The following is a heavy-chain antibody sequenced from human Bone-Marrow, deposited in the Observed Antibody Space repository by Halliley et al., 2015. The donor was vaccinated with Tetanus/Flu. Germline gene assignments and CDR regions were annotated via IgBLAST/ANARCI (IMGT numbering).Heavy chain of an antibody. CDR3: AVQRDYSFAS. CDR2: ISHDGNT. Sequence: TLSLTCAVSGGSISSGGYFWSWSRQPPGKGLEWIGYISHDGNTHYNSSLRSRLTISLDTSKNHFTLKLNSVTAADTAVYFCAVQRDYSFASWGQGTLVTVSS. D-gene: IGHD1-1*01. J-gene: IGHJ4*02. V-gene: IGHV4-30-4*01. CDR1: GGSISSGGYF.